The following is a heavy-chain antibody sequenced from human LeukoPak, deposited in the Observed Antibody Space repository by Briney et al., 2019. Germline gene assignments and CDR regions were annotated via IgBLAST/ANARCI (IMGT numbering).Heavy chain of an antibody. J-gene: IGHJ4*02. CDR2: ITVYNGNT. CDR3: ARRLNSDYYFDY. Sequence: ASVKVSCKASGYTFASYGISWMRQAPGQGLEWMGWITVYNGNTNFAQKLQGRVTMTTDTSTSTAYMELRSLRSDDTAVYYCARRLNSDYYFDYWGQGTLVTVSS. V-gene: IGHV1-18*01. CDR1: GYTFASYG. D-gene: IGHD4-23*01.